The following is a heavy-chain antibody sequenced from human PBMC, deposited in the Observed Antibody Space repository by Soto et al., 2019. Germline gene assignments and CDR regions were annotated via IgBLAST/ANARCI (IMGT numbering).Heavy chain of an antibody. Sequence: ASVKVSCKASGYTFTGYYMHWVRQAPGQGLEWKGWINPNSGGTNYAQKFQGWVTMTRDTSIGTAYMELSRLRSDDTAVYYCARGDVVVPAASHSLAAATAPYYYYYMDVWGKGTTVTVSS. V-gene: IGHV1-2*04. D-gene: IGHD2-2*01. CDR1: GYTFTGYY. CDR3: ARGDVVVPAASHSLAAATAPYYYYYMDV. J-gene: IGHJ6*03. CDR2: INPNSGGT.